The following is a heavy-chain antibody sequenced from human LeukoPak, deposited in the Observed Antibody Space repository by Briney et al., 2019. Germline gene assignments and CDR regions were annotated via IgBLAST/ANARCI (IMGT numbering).Heavy chain of an antibody. Sequence: SETLSLTCTVSGYSISSGYYWGWDRQSPGKGLEWIGTIYHSGTTYYNPSIKSRLSISMDTSKNQFSLKLTSVTAADTAVYFCVRDLVVYGNIDYWGQGTLVTVSS. V-gene: IGHV4-38-2*02. D-gene: IGHD2-8*02. CDR3: VRDLVVYGNIDY. CDR1: GYSISSGYY. J-gene: IGHJ4*02. CDR2: IYHSGTT.